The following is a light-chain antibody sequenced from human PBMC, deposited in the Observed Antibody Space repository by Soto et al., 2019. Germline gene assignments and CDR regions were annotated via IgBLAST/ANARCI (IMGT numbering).Light chain of an antibody. CDR1: QSVLYSSNNKNY. CDR2: WAS. Sequence: DIVMTQSPDSLAVSLGERATINCKSSQSVLYSSNNKNYLAWYQQKPGQPPKLLMYWASTRESGVPDRFSGSGSGTDFTLTISSLQAEDVAVYYCQQYYSTPTFGGGTKVDIK. CDR3: QQYYSTPT. V-gene: IGKV4-1*01. J-gene: IGKJ4*01.